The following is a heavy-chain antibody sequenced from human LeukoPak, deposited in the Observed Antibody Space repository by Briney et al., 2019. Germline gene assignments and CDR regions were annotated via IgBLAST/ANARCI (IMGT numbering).Heavy chain of an antibody. V-gene: IGHV3-23*01. D-gene: IGHD3-10*01. CDR1: GFTFSSYA. J-gene: IGHJ4*02. Sequence: PGGSLRLSCAASGFTFSSYAMSWVRQAPGKGLEWVSAISGSGGSTYYADSVKGRFTISRDNSKNTLFLQMNSLRAEDTAVYYCARDNKGDLPLDYWGQGTLVTVSS. CDR3: ARDNKGDLPLDY. CDR2: ISGSGGST.